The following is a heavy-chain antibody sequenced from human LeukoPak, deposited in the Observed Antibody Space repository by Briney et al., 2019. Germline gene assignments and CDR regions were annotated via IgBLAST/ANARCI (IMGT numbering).Heavy chain of an antibody. CDR2: INHSGST. Sequence: SETLSLTCTVSGGSISSSSHYWGWIRQPPGKGLEWIGEINHSGSTNYNPSLKSRVTISVDTSKNQFSLKLSSVTAADTAVYYCARGRGRFDPWGQGTLVTVSS. D-gene: IGHD3-10*01. V-gene: IGHV4-39*07. J-gene: IGHJ5*02. CDR1: GGSISSSSHY. CDR3: ARGRGRFDP.